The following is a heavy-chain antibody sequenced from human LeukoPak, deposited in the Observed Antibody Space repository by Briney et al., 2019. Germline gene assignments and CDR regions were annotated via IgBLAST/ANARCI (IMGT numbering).Heavy chain of an antibody. CDR1: GGSISSYY. J-gene: IGHJ6*03. CDR3: ARDTSYYDFWRGAGYYYMDV. D-gene: IGHD3-3*01. Sequence: PSETLSLTCTVSGGSISSYYWSWIRQPPGKGLEWLGYIYYSGSTNYNPSLKSRVTISVDTSKNQFSLKLSSVTAADTAVYYCARDTSYYDFWRGAGYYYMDVWGKGTTVTVSS. V-gene: IGHV4-59*01. CDR2: IYYSGST.